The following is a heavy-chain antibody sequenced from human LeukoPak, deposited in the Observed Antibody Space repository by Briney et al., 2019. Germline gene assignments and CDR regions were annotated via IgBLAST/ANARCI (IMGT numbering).Heavy chain of an antibody. J-gene: IGHJ6*03. D-gene: IGHD2-15*01. V-gene: IGHV3-23*01. CDR3: VRVMGYCSDGSCYPRGVGYYYMDV. Sequence: PGGSLRLSCAASGFTFSSYGMSWVRQAPGKGLEWVSAISGSGGSTYYADSMKGRFTISRDNAKNSLYLQMNSLRAEDTALYYCVRVMGYCSDGSCYPRGVGYYYMDVWGKGTTVTIS. CDR1: GFTFSSYG. CDR2: ISGSGGST.